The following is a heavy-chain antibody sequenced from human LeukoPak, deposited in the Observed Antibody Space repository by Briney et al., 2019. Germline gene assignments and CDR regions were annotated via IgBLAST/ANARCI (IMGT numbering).Heavy chain of an antibody. J-gene: IGHJ4*02. CDR3: GKEGRAAADH. Sequence: GGSLRLSCAASGFTFSSYGMHWVRQAPGKGLEWVAVISYDGSNKYYADSVKGRFTISRDNSKNTLYLQMNSLRAEDTAVYYCGKEGRAAADHWGQGTLVTVSS. D-gene: IGHD6-13*01. CDR1: GFTFSSYG. CDR2: ISYDGSNK. V-gene: IGHV3-30*18.